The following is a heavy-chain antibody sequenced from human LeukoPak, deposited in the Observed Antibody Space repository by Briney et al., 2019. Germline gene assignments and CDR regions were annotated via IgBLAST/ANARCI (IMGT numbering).Heavy chain of an antibody. CDR1: GFTFSSYA. V-gene: IGHV3-30*04. J-gene: IGHJ1*01. CDR3: ARGRYYGSGSYPPSEYFQH. CDR2: ISYDGSNK. Sequence: GRSLRLSCAASGFTFSSYAMHWVRQAPGKGLEWVAVISYDGSNKYYADSVKGRFTISRDNSKNTLYLQINSLRAEDTAVYYCARGRYYGSGSYPPSEYFQHWGQGTLVTVSS. D-gene: IGHD3-10*01.